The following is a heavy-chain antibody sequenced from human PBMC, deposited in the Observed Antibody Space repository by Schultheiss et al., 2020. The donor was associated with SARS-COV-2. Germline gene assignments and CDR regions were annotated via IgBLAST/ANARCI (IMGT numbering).Heavy chain of an antibody. Sequence: SVKVSCKASGGTFSSYAISWVRQAPGQGLEWMGGIIPIFGTANYAQKFQGRVTITADESTSTAYMELSSLRSEDTAVYYCAKLSSSYYYYYYGMDVWGQGTTVTVSS. J-gene: IGHJ6*02. D-gene: IGHD6-6*01. CDR3: AKLSSSYYYYYYGMDV. V-gene: IGHV1-69*13. CDR2: IIPIFGTA. CDR1: GGTFSSYA.